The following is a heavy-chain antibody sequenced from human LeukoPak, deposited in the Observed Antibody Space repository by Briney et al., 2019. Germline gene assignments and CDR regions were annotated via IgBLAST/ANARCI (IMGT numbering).Heavy chain of an antibody. CDR1: GGSISSYY. Sequence: SETLSLTCTVSGGSISSYYWSWIRQPAGKGLEWIGRIYTSGSTNYNPSLKSRVTMSVDTSKNQFSLKLSSVTAAGTAVYYCARGWYYDFWSGYPRDYYYGMDVWGQGTTVTVSS. CDR3: ARGWYYDFWSGYPRDYYYGMDV. V-gene: IGHV4-4*07. D-gene: IGHD3-3*01. J-gene: IGHJ6*02. CDR2: IYTSGST.